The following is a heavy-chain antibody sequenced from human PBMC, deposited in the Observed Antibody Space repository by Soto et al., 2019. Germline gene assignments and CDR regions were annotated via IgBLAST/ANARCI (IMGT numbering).Heavy chain of an antibody. J-gene: IGHJ4*02. CDR1: GFTFISYT. CDR2: TTYDGSQN. Sequence: QVQLVESGGGVVQPGRSLRLSCAASGFTFISYTMHWVRQAPGKGLEWVAATTYDGSQNFYADSVKGRFTISRDNSQNTLYLQMNSLRGEDTAVYYWTRDSINYGAYHDQYEYWGQGTLGAVSS. CDR3: TRDSINYGAYHDQYEY. V-gene: IGHV3-30-3*01. D-gene: IGHD4-17*01.